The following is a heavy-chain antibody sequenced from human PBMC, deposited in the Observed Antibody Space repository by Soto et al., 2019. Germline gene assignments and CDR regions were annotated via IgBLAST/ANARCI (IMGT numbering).Heavy chain of an antibody. V-gene: IGHV4-30-2*01. CDR1: GGSISSGGYP. CDR2: IYHSGST. J-gene: IGHJ4*02. D-gene: IGHD3-22*01. CDR3: ARCSPYYYDSSGLFDY. Sequence: SETLSLTCAVSGGSISSGGYPWSWIRQPPXKGLEWIGYIYHSGSTYYNPSLKSRVTISVDRSKNQFSLKLSSVTAADTAVYYCARCSPYYYDSSGLFDYWGQGTLVTVSS.